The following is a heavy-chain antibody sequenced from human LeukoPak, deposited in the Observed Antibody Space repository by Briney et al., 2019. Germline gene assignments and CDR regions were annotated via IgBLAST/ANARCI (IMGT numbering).Heavy chain of an antibody. D-gene: IGHD3-10*01. J-gene: IGHJ3*02. V-gene: IGHV4-39*07. CDR1: GGSISSSSYY. CDR2: IYYSGST. Sequence: PSETLSLTCTVSGGSISSSSYYWGWIRQPPGKGLEWTGSIYYSGSTYYNPSLKSRVTISVDTSKNQFSLKLSSVTAADTAVYYCARVPVAPGSAFDIWGQGTMVTVSS. CDR3: ARVPVAPGSAFDI.